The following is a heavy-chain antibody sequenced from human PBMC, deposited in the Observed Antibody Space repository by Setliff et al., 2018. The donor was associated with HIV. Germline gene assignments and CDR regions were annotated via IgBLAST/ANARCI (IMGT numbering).Heavy chain of an antibody. Sequence: QAGGSLRLSCSASGFTFSSNAMHWVRQAPGKGLEYVSSISSNGGSTYYADSVKGRFTISRDNSKNTLYLQMSSLRAEDTAVYYCVKGGGYSADPLDYWSQGTLVTVSS. J-gene: IGHJ4*02. V-gene: IGHV3-64D*09. D-gene: IGHD2-15*01. CDR3: VKGGGYSADPLDY. CDR1: GFTFSSNA. CDR2: ISSNGGST.